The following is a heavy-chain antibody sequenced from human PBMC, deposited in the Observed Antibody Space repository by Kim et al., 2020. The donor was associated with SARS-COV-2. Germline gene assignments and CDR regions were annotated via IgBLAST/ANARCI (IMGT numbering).Heavy chain of an antibody. J-gene: IGHJ3*02. CDR1: GGSISSYY. D-gene: IGHD6-19*01. V-gene: IGHV4-59*01. CDR2: IYYSGST. Sequence: SETLSLTCTVSGGSISSYYWSWIRQPPGKGLEWIGYIYYSGSTNYNPSLKSRVTISVDTSKNQFSLKLSSVTAADTAVYYCARGGGIAVAGLAGGDAFDIWGQGTMVTVSS. CDR3: ARGGGIAVAGLAGGDAFDI.